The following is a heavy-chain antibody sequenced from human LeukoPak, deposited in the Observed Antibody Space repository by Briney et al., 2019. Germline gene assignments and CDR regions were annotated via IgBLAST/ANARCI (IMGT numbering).Heavy chain of an antibody. V-gene: IGHV3-21*01. CDR2: ISSSSSYI. J-gene: IGHJ4*02. CDR3: ARPREVRGVMLDFDY. D-gene: IGHD3-10*01. CDR1: GFTFSSHS. Sequence: PGGSLRLSCAASGFTFSSHSMNWVRQAPGKRLEWVSSISSSSSYIYYADSVKGRFTISRDNAKNSLYLQMNSLRAEDTAVYYCARPREVRGVMLDFDYWGQGTLVTVSS.